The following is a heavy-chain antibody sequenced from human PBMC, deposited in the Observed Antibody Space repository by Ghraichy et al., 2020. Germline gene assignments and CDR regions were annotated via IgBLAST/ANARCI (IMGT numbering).Heavy chain of an antibody. Sequence: SETLSLTCTVSGGSISSYYWSWIRQPPGKGLECIGYIYYSGSTNYNPSLKSRVTISVDTSKNQFSLKLSSVTAADTAEYYCARVGPVDSGSYYFDYWGQGTLVTVSS. CDR3: ARVGPVDSGSYYFDY. V-gene: IGHV4-59*01. D-gene: IGHD1-26*01. CDR1: GGSISSYY. CDR2: IYYSGST. J-gene: IGHJ4*02.